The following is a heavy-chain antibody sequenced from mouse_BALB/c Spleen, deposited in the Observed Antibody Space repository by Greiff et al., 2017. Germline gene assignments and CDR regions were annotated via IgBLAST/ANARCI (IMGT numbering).Heavy chain of an antibody. V-gene: IGHV5-6-3*01. CDR2: INSNGGST. D-gene: IGHD2-14*01. J-gene: IGHJ3*01. Sequence: EVHLVESGGGLVQPGGSLKLSCAASGFTFSSYGMSWVRQTPDKRLELVATINSNGGSTYYPDSVKGRFTISRDNAKNTLYLQMSSLKSEDTAMYYCARDRVYDRYDEEFAYWGQGTLVTVSA. CDR3: ARDRVYDRYDEEFAY. CDR1: GFTFSSYG.